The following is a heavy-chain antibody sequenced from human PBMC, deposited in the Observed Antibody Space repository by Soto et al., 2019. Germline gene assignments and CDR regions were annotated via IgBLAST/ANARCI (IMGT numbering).Heavy chain of an antibody. CDR1: GGSISSSSYY. D-gene: IGHD3-22*01. CDR2: IYYSGST. J-gene: IGHJ4*02. V-gene: IGHV4-39*01. CDR3: ARHRGENSSGYLYYFEY. Sequence: SETLSLTCTVSGGSISSSSYYWGWIRQPPGKGLEWIGSIYYSGSTYYNPSLKSRVTISVDTSKNQFSLKLSSVTAADTAVYYCARHRGENSSGYLYYFEYWGQGTLVTVSS.